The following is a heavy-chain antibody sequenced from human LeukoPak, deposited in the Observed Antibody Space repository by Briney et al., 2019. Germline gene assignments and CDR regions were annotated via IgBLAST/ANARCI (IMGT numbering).Heavy chain of an antibody. J-gene: IGHJ3*02. CDR2: IYTSGST. V-gene: IGHV4-4*07. CDR3: ARDLGYYYDSSGYFDI. CDR1: GGSISSYY. D-gene: IGHD3-22*01. Sequence: SETLSLTCTVSGGSISSYYWSWIRQPAGKGLEWIGRIYTSGSTNYNPSLKSRVTMSVDTSKNQFSLKLSSVTAADTAVYYCARDLGYYYDSSGYFDIWGQGTMVTVSS.